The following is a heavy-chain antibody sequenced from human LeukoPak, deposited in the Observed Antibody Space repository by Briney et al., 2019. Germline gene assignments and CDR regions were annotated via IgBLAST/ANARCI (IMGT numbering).Heavy chain of an antibody. CDR3: AKDRMIVVGPDAFDI. CDR1: GFTFDDYA. J-gene: IGHJ3*02. V-gene: IGHV3-23*01. D-gene: IGHD3-22*01. Sequence: GRSLRLSCAASGFTFDDYAMHWVRQAPGKGLEWVSAISGSGGSTYYADSVKGRFTISRDNSKNTLYLQMNSLRAEDTAVYYCAKDRMIVVGPDAFDIWGQGTMVTVSS. CDR2: ISGSGGST.